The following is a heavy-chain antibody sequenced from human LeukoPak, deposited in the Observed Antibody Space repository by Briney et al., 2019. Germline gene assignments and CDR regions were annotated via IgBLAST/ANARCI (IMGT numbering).Heavy chain of an antibody. J-gene: IGHJ4*02. CDR3: AKAAAAPGFDF. Sequence: GGSLRLSCAASGFTFSSYSMNWVRQAPGKGLEWVATVSGSGDRMYHADSVKGRFTISRDNSKNTIYLQMNSLRAEDTALYYCAKAAAAPGFDFWGQGTLVTVSS. CDR1: GFTFSSYS. D-gene: IGHD6-13*01. CDR2: VSGSGDRM. V-gene: IGHV3-23*01.